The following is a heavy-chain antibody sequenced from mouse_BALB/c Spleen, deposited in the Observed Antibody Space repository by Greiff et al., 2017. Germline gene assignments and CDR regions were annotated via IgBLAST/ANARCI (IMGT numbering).Heavy chain of an antibody. D-gene: IGHD3-3*01. CDR3: AIGAMDY. J-gene: IGHJ4*01. CDR1: GFTFSSFG. CDR2: ISSGSSTI. V-gene: IGHV5-17*02. Sequence: EVMLVESGGGLVQPGGSRKLSCAASGFTFSSFGMHWARQAPEKGLEWVAYISSGSSTIYYADTVKGRFTISRDNPKNTLFLQMTSLRSEDTAMYYCAIGAMDYWGQGTSVTVSS.